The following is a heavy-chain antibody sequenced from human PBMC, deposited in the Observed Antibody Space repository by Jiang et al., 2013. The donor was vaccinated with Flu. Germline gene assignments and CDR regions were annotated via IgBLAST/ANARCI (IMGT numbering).Heavy chain of an antibody. CDR2: INDDGSST. CDR3: AKDRGDFWSGTFDY. CDR1: GFSFSYCW. Sequence: ESGGGLVQPGGSLRLSCAASGFSFSYCWMHWVRQAPGKGLVWVSRINDDGSSTIYADSVKGRFTISRDNAKNTLYLQMNSLRAEDTAVYYCAKDRGDFWSGTFDYWGQGTLVTVSS. V-gene: IGHV3-74*01. D-gene: IGHD3-3*01. J-gene: IGHJ4*02.